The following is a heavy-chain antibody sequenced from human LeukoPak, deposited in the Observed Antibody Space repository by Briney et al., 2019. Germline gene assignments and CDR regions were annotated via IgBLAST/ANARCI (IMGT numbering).Heavy chain of an antibody. CDR3: ARSPGGGSSGYYYRTTYFDY. Sequence: SETLSLTCAVSGGSISSGGYSWSWIRQPPGQGLEWIGYIYHSGSTYYNPSLKSRVTISVDRSKNQFSLKLSSVTAADTAVYYCARSPGGGSSGYYYRTTYFDYWGQGTLVTVSS. CDR1: GGSISSGGYS. CDR2: IYHSGST. V-gene: IGHV4-30-2*01. J-gene: IGHJ4*02. D-gene: IGHD3-22*01.